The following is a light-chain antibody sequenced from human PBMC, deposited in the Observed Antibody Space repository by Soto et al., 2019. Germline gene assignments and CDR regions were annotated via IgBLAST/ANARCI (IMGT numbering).Light chain of an antibody. CDR1: QSVSSN. CDR2: AAS. Sequence: EIVMTQSPATLSVSPGERATLSCRTSQSVSSNLAWYQQQPGQAPRLLIYAASTRATGIPARFSGSGSGTDFTLTITSLQSEDSALYYCQQYNHWPRTFGQGTKVEIK. V-gene: IGKV3-15*01. J-gene: IGKJ1*01. CDR3: QQYNHWPRT.